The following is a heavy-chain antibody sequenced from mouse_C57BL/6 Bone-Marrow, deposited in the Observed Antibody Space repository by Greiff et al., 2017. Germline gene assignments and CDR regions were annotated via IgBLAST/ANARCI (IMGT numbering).Heavy chain of an antibody. CDR3: ARSPSSHCGGSPFAY. J-gene: IGHJ3*01. Sequence: VQLQQSGPELVTPGASVKISCKASGYSFTDYNMNWVKQSNGQSLEWIGVINPNYGTTSYNQKFKGKATLTVDPASSTAYMQLNSLTSDDSAVYYCARSPSSHCGGSPFAYWGQGTLVTVSA. V-gene: IGHV1-39*01. CDR2: INPNYGTT. D-gene: IGHD1-1*02. CDR1: GYSFTDYN.